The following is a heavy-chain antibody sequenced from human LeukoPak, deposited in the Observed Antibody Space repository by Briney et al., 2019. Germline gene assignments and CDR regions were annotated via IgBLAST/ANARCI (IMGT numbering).Heavy chain of an antibody. Sequence: PSETLSLTCTVSGGSISSSSYYWGWIRQPPGKGLEWIGYIYYNGDTNYNPSLKSRVIISIDTSSNQFSLRLNSMTAADTAVYCARVLRAASWRSYDYWGQGSLVTVSS. J-gene: IGHJ4*02. CDR3: ARVLRAASWRSYDY. D-gene: IGHD5-18*01. CDR2: IYYNGDT. V-gene: IGHV4-61*05. CDR1: GGSISSSSYY.